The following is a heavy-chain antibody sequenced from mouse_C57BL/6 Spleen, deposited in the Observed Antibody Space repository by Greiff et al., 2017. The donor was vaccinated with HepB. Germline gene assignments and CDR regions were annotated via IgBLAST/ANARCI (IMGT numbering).Heavy chain of an antibody. J-gene: IGHJ3*01. V-gene: IGHV1-7*01. CDR3: AREVTTVRGWFAY. Sequence: VQLQQSGAELAKPGASVKLSCKASGYTFTSYWMHWVKQRPGQGLEWIGYINPSSGYTKYNQKFKDKATLTADKSSSTAYMQLSSLTYEDSAVYYCAREVTTVRGWFAYWGQGTLVTVSA. CDR1: GYTFTSYW. D-gene: IGHD1-1*01. CDR2: INPSSGYT.